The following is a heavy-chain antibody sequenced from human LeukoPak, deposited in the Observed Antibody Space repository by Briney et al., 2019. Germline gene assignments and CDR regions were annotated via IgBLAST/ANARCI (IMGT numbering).Heavy chain of an antibody. D-gene: IGHD6-19*01. V-gene: IGHV3-43*01. Sequence: LTGGSLRLSCAASGFTFDDYTMHWVRQAPGKGLEWVSLISWDGGSTYYADSVKGRFTISRDNSKNSLYLQMNSLRTEDTALYYCAKERGPGIAVAGTPPDYGMDVWGQGTTVTVSS. CDR1: GFTFDDYT. J-gene: IGHJ6*02. CDR2: ISWDGGST. CDR3: AKERGPGIAVAGTPPDYGMDV.